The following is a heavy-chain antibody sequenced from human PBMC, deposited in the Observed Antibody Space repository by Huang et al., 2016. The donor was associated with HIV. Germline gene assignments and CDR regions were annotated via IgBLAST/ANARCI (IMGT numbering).Heavy chain of an antibody. J-gene: IGHJ4*02. CDR3: ARDPRIQSWLNYFDS. CDR2: INRDGSST. V-gene: IGHV3-74*01. D-gene: IGHD3-22*01. Sequence: EVQLVESGGGLVQPGGSLRLSCAASGFSISSYWMHWVRQAPGKGLVWVSRINRDGSSTSYADSVKGRFIISRDNAKNTLYLQMNSRRAEDTALYYCARDPRIQSWLNYFDSWGQGTLVSVSS. CDR1: GFSISSYW.